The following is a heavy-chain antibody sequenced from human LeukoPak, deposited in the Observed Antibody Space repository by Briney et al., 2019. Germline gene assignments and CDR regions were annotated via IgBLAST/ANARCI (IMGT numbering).Heavy chain of an antibody. V-gene: IGHV1-2*02. Sequence: ASVKVSCKASGYTFTGYYMHWVRQAPGQGLEWMGWINPNSGGTNYAQKFQGRVTMTRDTSISTAYMELSRLRSDDTAVYYCAKTFYDTLDSDAFDFWGQGTMVIVSS. D-gene: IGHD2/OR15-2a*01. J-gene: IGHJ3*01. CDR1: GYTFTGYY. CDR2: INPNSGGT. CDR3: AKTFYDTLDSDAFDF.